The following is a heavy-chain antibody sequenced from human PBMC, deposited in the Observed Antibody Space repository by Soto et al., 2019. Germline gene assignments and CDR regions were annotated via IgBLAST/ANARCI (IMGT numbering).Heavy chain of an antibody. CDR2: ISAYNGNT. CDR3: ARDLSPDYYGSGSYYNFDY. V-gene: IGHV1-18*01. J-gene: IGHJ4*02. CDR1: GYTFTSYG. D-gene: IGHD3-10*01. Sequence: ASVKVSCKASGYTFTSYGISWVRQAPGQGLEWMGWISAYNGNTNYAQKLQGRVTMTADTSTSAAYMELRSLRSDDTAVYYCARDLSPDYYGSGSYYNFDYWGQGTLVTVSS.